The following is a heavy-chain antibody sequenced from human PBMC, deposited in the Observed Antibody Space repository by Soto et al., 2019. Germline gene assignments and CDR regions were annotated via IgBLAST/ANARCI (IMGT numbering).Heavy chain of an antibody. CDR2: IKQDGSEK. J-gene: IGHJ4*02. Sequence: EVQLVESGGGLVQPGGSLRLSCAASGFTFSSYWMSWVRQAPGKGLEWVANIKQDGSEKYYVDSVKGRFTISRDNAKNSLCLQMNSLRAEDTAVYYCARDSGYSSGWEAYYFDYWGQGTLVTVSS. D-gene: IGHD6-19*01. V-gene: IGHV3-7*01. CDR1: GFTFSSYW. CDR3: ARDSGYSSGWEAYYFDY.